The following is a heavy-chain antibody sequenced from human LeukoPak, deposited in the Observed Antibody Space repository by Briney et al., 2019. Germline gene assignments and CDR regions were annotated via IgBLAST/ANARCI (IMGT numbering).Heavy chain of an antibody. D-gene: IGHD3-10*01. V-gene: IGHV4-59*01. CDR3: ARSQWFGTVDS. Sequence: SETLSLACTVSGGSISTYHWTWIRQPPGKGLEWIGYMFYSGSANYNPSLKSRVTISIDRSNNQFSLKVSSVSAADTAVYYCARSQWFGTVDSWGQGTLVTVSS. CDR2: MFYSGSA. CDR1: GGSISTYH. J-gene: IGHJ4*02.